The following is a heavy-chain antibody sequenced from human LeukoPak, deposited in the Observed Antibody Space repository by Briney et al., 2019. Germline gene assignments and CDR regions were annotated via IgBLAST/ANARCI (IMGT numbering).Heavy chain of an antibody. D-gene: IGHD5-12*01. CDR1: RFTFSSYA. J-gene: IGHJ4*02. CDR3: ARDQDEWLQVDY. CDR2: ISYDGSNK. V-gene: IGHV3-30*04. Sequence: GGSLRLSCAASRFTFSSYAMHWVRQAPGKGLEWVAVISYDGSNKYYADSVKGRFTISRDNSKNTLYLQMNSLRAEDTAVYYCARDQDEWLQVDYWGQGTLVTVSS.